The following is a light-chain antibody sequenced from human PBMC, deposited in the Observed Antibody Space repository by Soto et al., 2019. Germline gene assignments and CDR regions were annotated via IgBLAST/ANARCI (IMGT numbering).Light chain of an antibody. CDR3: AAWEDSLNPSFV. V-gene: IGLV1-44*01. Sequence: QSVLTQSPSVSGTPGQKVTISCSGSRANIGSNTVNWYQHLPGTVPKLLIYSNNQRPSGVPDRFSGSKSGTSASLAISGLQSEDEADYYCAAWEDSLNPSFVFGTGTKLTVL. CDR2: SNN. CDR1: RANIGSNT. J-gene: IGLJ1*01.